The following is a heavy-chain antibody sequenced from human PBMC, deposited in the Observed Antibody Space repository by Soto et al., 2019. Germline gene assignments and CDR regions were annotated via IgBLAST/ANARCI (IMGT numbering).Heavy chain of an antibody. CDR3: ARRGTGGAGLFDP. CDR2: INHDGSER. CDR1: GFVFRDYW. D-gene: IGHD6-19*01. J-gene: IGHJ5*02. V-gene: IGHV3-7*03. Sequence: PGGSLRLSCVASGFVFRDYWMNWVRQAPGEGLEWVARINHDGSERYYVDSVKGRFSISRDNAKNSLYLQMDGLRAEDTAVYYCARRGTGGAGLFDPCGQGTLVTV.